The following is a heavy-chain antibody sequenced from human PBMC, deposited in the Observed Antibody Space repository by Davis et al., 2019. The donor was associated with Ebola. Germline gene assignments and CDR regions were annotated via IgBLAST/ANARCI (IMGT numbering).Heavy chain of an antibody. CDR2: IYHSGST. D-gene: IGHD2/OR15-2a*01. V-gene: IGHV4-4*02. Sequence: MPSETLSLTCAVSGGSISSSNWSSWVRPPPGTGLEWIGEIYHSGSTNYNPSLKSRVTISVDTSKNQFSLKLSSVTAADTAVYYCARELSGNWFDPWGQGTLVTVSS. CDR3: ARELSGNWFDP. CDR1: GGSISSSNW. J-gene: IGHJ5*02.